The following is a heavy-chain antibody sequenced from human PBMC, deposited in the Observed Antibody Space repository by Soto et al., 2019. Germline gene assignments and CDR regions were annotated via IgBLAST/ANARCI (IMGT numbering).Heavy chain of an antibody. D-gene: IGHD6-13*01. CDR2: ISAYNGNT. CDR3: ATTGYSSSWLYFDY. J-gene: IGHJ4*02. CDR1: GYTFTSYG. V-gene: IGHV1-18*01. Sequence: ASVKVSCKASGYTFTSYGISWVRQAPGQGLEWMGWISAYNGNTNYAQKLQGRVTMTTDTSTSTAYMELRSLRSDDTAVYYCATTGYSSSWLYFDYWGQGTLVTVSS.